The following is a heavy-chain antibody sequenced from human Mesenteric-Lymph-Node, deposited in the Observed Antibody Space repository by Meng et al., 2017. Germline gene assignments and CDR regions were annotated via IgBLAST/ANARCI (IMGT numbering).Heavy chain of an antibody. CDR1: GDSVSSNSAV. D-gene: IGHD5-12*01. Sequence: QLQQSGPGLVKPSQSLSLTCAISGDSVSSNSAVWNWIRQSPSRGLEWLGRTYYRSEWFSDYAESVKSRITISPDTSKNQFLLQLTSVTPEDAAVYYCGRGYYFDYWGQGTLVTVSS. V-gene: IGHV6-1*01. J-gene: IGHJ4*02. CDR3: GRGYYFDY. CDR2: TYYRSEWFS.